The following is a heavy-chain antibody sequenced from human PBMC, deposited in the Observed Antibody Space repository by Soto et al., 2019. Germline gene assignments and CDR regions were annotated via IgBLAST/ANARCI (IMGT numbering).Heavy chain of an antibody. CDR1: GFSVSNNN. Sequence: VQLVESGGGLIQPGGSLRLSCAASGFSVSNNNMTWVRQAPGRGPQWVSTVYPGGNTYHADSVKGRVAISRDTSKNMLYLQLTIMRAEDTAVYYCATGLDTTTPCYWGQGTLVTVSS. CDR2: VYPGGNT. CDR3: ATGLDTTTPCY. D-gene: IGHD5-18*01. J-gene: IGHJ4*02. V-gene: IGHV3-53*01.